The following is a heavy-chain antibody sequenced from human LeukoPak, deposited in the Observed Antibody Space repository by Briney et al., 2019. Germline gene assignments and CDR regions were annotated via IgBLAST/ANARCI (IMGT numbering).Heavy chain of an antibody. D-gene: IGHD3-10*01. CDR1: GGSISSYY. CDR2: IYTSGST. Sequence: SETLSLTCTVSGGSISSYYWSWIRQPAGKGLEWIGRIYTSGSTNYNPSLKSRVTMSVDTSKNQFSLKLSSVTAADTAVYYCARDLITMVRGVHYGMGVWGQGTTVTVSS. CDR3: ARDLITMVRGVHYGMGV. V-gene: IGHV4-4*07. J-gene: IGHJ6*02.